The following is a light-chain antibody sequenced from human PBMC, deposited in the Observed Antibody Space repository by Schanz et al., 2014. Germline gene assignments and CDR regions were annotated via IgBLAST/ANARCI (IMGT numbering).Light chain of an antibody. J-gene: IGLJ3*02. CDR2: DDR. CDR3: QLWHSNSDHWV. Sequence: SYELTQPPSVSVAPRQTVSITCEGNNLGSQSVHWYQQKPGQAPVLVVFDDRDRPSGIPERFSGSNSGNTATLTISRVEVGDEADYYCQLWHSNSDHWVFGGGTKLPVL. CDR1: NLGSQS. V-gene: IGLV3-21*02.